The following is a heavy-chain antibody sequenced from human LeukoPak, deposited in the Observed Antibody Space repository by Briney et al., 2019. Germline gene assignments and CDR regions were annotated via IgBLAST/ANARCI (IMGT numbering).Heavy chain of an antibody. J-gene: IGHJ4*02. D-gene: IGHD3-10*01. V-gene: IGHV3-20*04. CDR2: MNWNGVST. CDR1: GFTFDDYG. Sequence: GGSLRLSCAASGFTFDDYGMSWVRHTPGKGLEWVSGMNWNGVSTGYADSVKGRFTISRDNAKKSLYLQMNSLRADDTALYYCARDRGWFGATDYWGQGVLVTVSS. CDR3: ARDRGWFGATDY.